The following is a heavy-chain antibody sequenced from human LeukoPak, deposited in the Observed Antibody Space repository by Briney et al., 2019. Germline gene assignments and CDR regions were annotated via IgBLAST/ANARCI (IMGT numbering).Heavy chain of an antibody. Sequence: GGSLRLSCAASGFTVSSNYLSWVRQAPGKGLEWVSVIYSGGSTYYADSVKGRFTISRDNSKNTLYLQMNSLRAEDTAVYYCASSRLGPFDYWGQGTLVTVSS. CDR3: ASSRLGPFDY. J-gene: IGHJ4*02. V-gene: IGHV3-66*01. CDR2: IYSGGST. CDR1: GFTVSSNY.